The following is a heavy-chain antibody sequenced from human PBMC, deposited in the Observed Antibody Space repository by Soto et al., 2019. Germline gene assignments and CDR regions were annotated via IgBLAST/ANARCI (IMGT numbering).Heavy chain of an antibody. V-gene: IGHV4-34*01. J-gene: IGHJ4*02. CDR3: ARSGYYGSGSYYRGFRASRDQAKNDY. Sequence: SETLSLTCAVYGGSFSGYYWSWIRQPPGKGLEWIGEINHSGSTNYNPSLKSRVTISVDTSKNQFSRKLSSVTAADTAVYYCARSGYYGSGSYYRGFRASRDQAKNDYWGQGTLVTVSS. D-gene: IGHD3-10*01. CDR1: GGSFSGYY. CDR2: INHSGST.